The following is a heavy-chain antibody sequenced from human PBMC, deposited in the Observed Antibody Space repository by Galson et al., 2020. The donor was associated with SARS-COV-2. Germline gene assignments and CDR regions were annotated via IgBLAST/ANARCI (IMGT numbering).Heavy chain of an antibody. V-gene: IGHV4-39*01. Sequence: IYYSGSTYYNPSLKSRVTISVDTSKNQFSLKLSSVTAADTAVYYCAGTVDYYGSGSYLKYWGQGTLVTVSS. D-gene: IGHD3-10*01. J-gene: IGHJ4*02. CDR3: AGTVDYYGSGSYLKY. CDR2: IYYSGST.